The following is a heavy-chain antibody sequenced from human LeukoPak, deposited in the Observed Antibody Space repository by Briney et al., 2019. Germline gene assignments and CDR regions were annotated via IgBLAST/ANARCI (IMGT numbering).Heavy chain of an antibody. CDR2: IYYSGST. V-gene: IGHV4-59*08. J-gene: IGHJ5*02. CDR1: GGSISSYY. D-gene: IGHD1-1*01. CDR3: ARRRGYNWNDVGWFDP. Sequence: PSETLFLTCTVSGGSISSYYWSWIRQPPGKGLEWIGYIYYSGSTNYNPSLKSRVTISVDTSKNQFSLKLSSVTAADTAVYYCARRRGYNWNDVGWFDPWGQGTLVTVSS.